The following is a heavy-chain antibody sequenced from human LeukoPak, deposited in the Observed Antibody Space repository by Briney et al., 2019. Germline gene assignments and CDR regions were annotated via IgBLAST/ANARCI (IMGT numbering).Heavy chain of an antibody. D-gene: IGHD2-15*01. Sequence: GGSLRLSCAASGFTFSDYYMSWIRQAPGKGLEWVSYISSSGSTIYYADSVKGRFTISRDNAKNSLYLQMNSLRAEDTALYYCAKDNSHLVAATLFDYWGQGTLVTVSS. V-gene: IGHV3-11*01. CDR1: GFTFSDYY. CDR2: ISSSGSTI. CDR3: AKDNSHLVAATLFDY. J-gene: IGHJ4*02.